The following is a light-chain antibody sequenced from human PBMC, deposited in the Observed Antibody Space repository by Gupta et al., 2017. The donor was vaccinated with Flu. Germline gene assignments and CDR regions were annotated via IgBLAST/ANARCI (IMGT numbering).Light chain of an antibody. Sequence: DIQVTQSPSILSASVGDRVTITCRASQSIDNWLAWYQQKPGKAPKLLIYRASGLESGVPSRFGGGGSGTEFTLTINSLQPDDFATYYCQHYYGYLWTFGQGTKVELK. CDR1: QSIDNW. V-gene: IGKV1-5*03. CDR3: QHYYGYLWT. CDR2: RAS. J-gene: IGKJ1*01.